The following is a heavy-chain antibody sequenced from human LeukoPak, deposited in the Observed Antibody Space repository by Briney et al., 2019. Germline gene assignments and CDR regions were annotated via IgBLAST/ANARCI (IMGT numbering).Heavy chain of an antibody. Sequence: GESLKLSCTASGFTFSYYTMHWVRQAPGKGLEWVAIISYDGSNKYHADSVKGRFTISRDNSNNTLYLQVNSLTTEDTAVYYCARGTTPYSSSWIVHAEYFQNWGQGTLVTVSS. CDR1: GFTFSYYT. CDR2: ISYDGSNK. D-gene: IGHD6-13*01. CDR3: ARGTTPYSSSWIVHAEYFQN. V-gene: IGHV3-30*04. J-gene: IGHJ1*01.